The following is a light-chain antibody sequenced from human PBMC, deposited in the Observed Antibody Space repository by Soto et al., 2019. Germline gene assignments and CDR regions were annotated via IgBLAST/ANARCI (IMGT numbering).Light chain of an antibody. CDR3: QQRSDWPPIT. CDR1: QSISSY. Sequence: EIVLTQSPDTLSLSPGDRATLSCRASQSISSYLAWYQQKPGQSPRLLIYDASNRATGIPARFSGSGSGTDFTLTVSSLEPEDFAVYYCQQRSDWPPITFGQGTRRRLN. V-gene: IGKV3-11*01. CDR2: DAS. J-gene: IGKJ5*01.